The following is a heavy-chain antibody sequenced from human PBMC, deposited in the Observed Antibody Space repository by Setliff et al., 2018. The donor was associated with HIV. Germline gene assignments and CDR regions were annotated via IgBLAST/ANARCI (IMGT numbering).Heavy chain of an antibody. Sequence: GGSLRLSCAASGFTFSSYSMNWVRQAPGKGLEWVSSISSSSSYIYYADSVKGRFTISRDNSKNTLYLQMNSLRVEDTAVYYCAKDVSPGQDIVVVTATDYWGQGTLVTVSS. V-gene: IGHV3-21*04. CDR1: GFTFSSYS. CDR3: AKDVSPGQDIVVVTATDY. CDR2: ISSSSSYI. J-gene: IGHJ4*02. D-gene: IGHD2-21*02.